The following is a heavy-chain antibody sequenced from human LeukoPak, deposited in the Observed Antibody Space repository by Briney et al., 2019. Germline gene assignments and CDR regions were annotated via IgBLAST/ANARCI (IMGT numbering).Heavy chain of an antibody. D-gene: IGHD4-23*01. CDR2: IKSKTDGGTT. V-gene: IGHV3-15*01. J-gene: IGHJ6*03. CDR3: TTPTVGHYYYYMDV. CDR1: GFTFSNAW. Sequence: GGSLRLSCAASGFTFSNAWMSWVRQTPGKGLEWVGRIKSKTDGGTTDYAAPVKGRFTISRDDSKNTLYLQMNSLKTEDTAVYYCTTPTVGHYYYYMDVWGKGTTVTISS.